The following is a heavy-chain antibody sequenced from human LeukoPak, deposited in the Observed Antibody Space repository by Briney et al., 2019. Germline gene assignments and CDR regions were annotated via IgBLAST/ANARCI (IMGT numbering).Heavy chain of an antibody. CDR3: ARAQGSYYHYYMDV. V-gene: IGHV1-46*01. J-gene: IGHJ6*03. CDR2: IKPSGGNT. D-gene: IGHD1-26*01. Sequence: GASVKVSCKTSGYSFTSYNLHWVRQAPGQRLEWMGIIKPSGGNTNYAQKFQGRVTMTRDMSTSTVNMELSSLRSEDTAVYYCARAQGSYYHYYMDVWGKGTTVTVSS. CDR1: GYSFTSYN.